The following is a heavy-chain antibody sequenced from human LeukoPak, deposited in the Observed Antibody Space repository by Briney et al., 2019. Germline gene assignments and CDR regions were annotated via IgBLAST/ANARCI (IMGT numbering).Heavy chain of an antibody. CDR3: ARDPSYYDSSGYYYLGAVFDY. D-gene: IGHD3-22*01. V-gene: IGHV3-30*03. CDR2: IKPDGRSK. J-gene: IGHJ4*02. Sequence: GGSLRLSCAASGFTFSSYNMNWVRQAPGKGLEWVALIKPDGRSKFYADSVKGRFTISRDNAKNSLFLKMNSLRAEDTAVYYCARDPSYYDSSGYYYLGAVFDYWGQGIQVTVSS. CDR1: GFTFSSYN.